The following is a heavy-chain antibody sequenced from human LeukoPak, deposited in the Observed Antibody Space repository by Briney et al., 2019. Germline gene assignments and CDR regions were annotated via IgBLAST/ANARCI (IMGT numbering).Heavy chain of an antibody. J-gene: IGHJ4*02. CDR1: GFTFSSYW. CDR2: IKQDGSEK. V-gene: IGHV3-7*01. D-gene: IGHD5-24*01. CDR3: ARDGDSGYNAPDWVFDF. Sequence: PGGSLRLSCAASGFTFSSYWMTWVRQAPGKGLEWVANIKQDGSEKYYVDSVKGRFTISRDNAKDSLYLQPNSLRAEDTAMYYCARDGDSGYNAPDWVFDFWGQGTLVTVSS.